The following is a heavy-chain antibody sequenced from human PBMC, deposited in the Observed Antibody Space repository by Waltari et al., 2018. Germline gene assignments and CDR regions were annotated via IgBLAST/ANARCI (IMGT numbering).Heavy chain of an antibody. V-gene: IGHV1-18*04. J-gene: IGHJ4*02. D-gene: IGHD2-15*01. CDR1: GFNFNDYA. Sequence: QVQLVQSGAEVKKPGASVKVSCKTSGFNFNDYAISWVRQAPGQGLEWVGWVSVDNGYTKYAQNFQGRVTLTTDTSSTTAYLELWSLTYTDTAGYYCARDPSGVLLYGGQGTLVTVSS. CDR3: ARDPSGVLLY. CDR2: VSVDNGYT.